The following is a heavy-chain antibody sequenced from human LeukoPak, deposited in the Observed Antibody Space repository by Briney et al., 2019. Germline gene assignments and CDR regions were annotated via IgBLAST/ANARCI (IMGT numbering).Heavy chain of an antibody. CDR1: GYTFSDYF. CDR2: IKPNSRGT. Sequence: ASVKVSCKASGYTFSDYFLYWVRQAPGQGLEWMGWIKPNSRGTKYAQKFQGRVTMTSDTSISTAYMELKRLRPDDTAIYYCARDLWGMYSSSWYDYWGQGTLVTVSS. V-gene: IGHV1-2*02. J-gene: IGHJ4*02. D-gene: IGHD6-13*01. CDR3: ARDLWGMYSSSWYDY.